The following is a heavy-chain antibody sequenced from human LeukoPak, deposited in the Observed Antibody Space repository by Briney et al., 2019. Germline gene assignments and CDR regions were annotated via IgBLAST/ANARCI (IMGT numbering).Heavy chain of an antibody. CDR2: ISGYGEYT. J-gene: IGHJ6*02. CDR3: AKSSSLGFGLYFYGMDV. D-gene: IGHD3/OR15-3a*01. V-gene: IGHV3-23*01. CDR1: GFAFSNAW. Sequence: GRSLRLSCAASGFAFSNAWMSWVRQAPGKGLEWASSISGYGEYTFYADSVKGRFTISRENSKNTLYLQMNSLRAEDTAVYYCAKSSSLGFGLYFYGMDVWGQGTTVTVSS.